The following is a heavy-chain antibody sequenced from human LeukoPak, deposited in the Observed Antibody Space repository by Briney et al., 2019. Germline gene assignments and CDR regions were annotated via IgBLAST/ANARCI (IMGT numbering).Heavy chain of an antibody. CDR3: ARAIDYGDSYFDY. CDR1: GDSINSGSYY. Sequence: TSETLSLTCTVSGDSINSGSYYWSWIRQPAGKGLEWMGRIYSSGSANYNPSLKSRVTISVDTSKNQFSLRLSSVTAADTAVYYCARAIDYGDSYFDYWGQGTLVTVSS. D-gene: IGHD4-17*01. J-gene: IGHJ4*02. CDR2: IYSSGSA. V-gene: IGHV4-61*02.